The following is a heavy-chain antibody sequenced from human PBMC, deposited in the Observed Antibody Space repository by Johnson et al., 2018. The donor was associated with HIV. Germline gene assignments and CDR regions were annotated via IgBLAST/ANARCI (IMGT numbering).Heavy chain of an antibody. V-gene: IGHV3-30*04. CDR2: ISYDGGNK. D-gene: IGHD6-13*01. J-gene: IGHJ3*02. Sequence: VLLVESGGGVVQPGRSLRLSCAASGFTFRSYAMHWVRQAPGKGLEWVAVISYDGGNKYYTDSVKGRFTISRDNSKNRLYLQMNSLRAEDTAVYYCAPAGPDAFDIWGQGTMVTVSS. CDR1: GFTFRSYA. CDR3: APAGPDAFDI.